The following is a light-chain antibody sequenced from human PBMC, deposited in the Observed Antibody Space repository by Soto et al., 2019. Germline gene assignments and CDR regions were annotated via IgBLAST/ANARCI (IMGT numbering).Light chain of an antibody. J-gene: IGKJ4*01. CDR2: GAS. Sequence: EIVLTQSPATLSLSPGKRATLSCRASLSVTSSALAWYQQRPGQAPRLLIYGASSRATGIPDRISGRGSETDFTLTISRLEPEDFAVYYCQQYGSAPLTFGGGTKV. V-gene: IGKV3-20*01. CDR1: LSVTSSA. CDR3: QQYGSAPLT.